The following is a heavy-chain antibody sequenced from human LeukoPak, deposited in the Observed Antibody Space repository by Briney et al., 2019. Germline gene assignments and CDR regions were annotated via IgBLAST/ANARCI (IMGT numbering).Heavy chain of an antibody. J-gene: IGHJ4*02. CDR1: GFTFSGYP. D-gene: IGHD2-2*01. CDR2: ISGSGGST. CDR3: AKDRDHCSSTSCYPETGTTLDY. Sequence: GGSLRLSCAASGFTFSGYPIHWVHQAPGKGLEWVSAISGSGGSTYYADSVKGRFTTSRDNSKNTLYLQMNSLRAEDTAVYYCAKDRDHCSSTSCYPETGTTLDYWGQGTLVTVSS. V-gene: IGHV3-23*01.